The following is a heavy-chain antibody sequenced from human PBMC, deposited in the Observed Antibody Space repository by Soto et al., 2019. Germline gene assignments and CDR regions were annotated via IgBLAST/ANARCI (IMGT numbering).Heavy chain of an antibody. CDR2: VYTSGST. CDR1: DDSIGPYY. Sequence: QEQLRESGPGLVKPSETLSLTCSISDDSIGPYYWTWIRQTPRKELQWIGYVYTSGSTKYNSSLKIRVTIDLDASNSQFSLTMSSVTAADTGVYYCAREVVGNTWPGIFDSWGRGTLVVVSS. CDR3: AREVVGNTWPGIFDS. J-gene: IGHJ4*02. V-gene: IGHV4-4*08.